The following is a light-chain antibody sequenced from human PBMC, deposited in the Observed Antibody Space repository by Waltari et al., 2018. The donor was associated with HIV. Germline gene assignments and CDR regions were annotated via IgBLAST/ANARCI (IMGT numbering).Light chain of an antibody. CDR3: QSYDTSSHVV. CDR1: SGSIASNY. Sequence: NFMLTQPHSVSESPGKTVTISCTGSSGSIASNYVQWYQQRPGSAPTTVIYEDRQRPSGVPYRFSGSIDSSSNSAYLTISGLKTEDEADYYCQSYDTSSHVVFGGGTKLTVL. V-gene: IGLV6-57*02. CDR2: EDR. J-gene: IGLJ2*01.